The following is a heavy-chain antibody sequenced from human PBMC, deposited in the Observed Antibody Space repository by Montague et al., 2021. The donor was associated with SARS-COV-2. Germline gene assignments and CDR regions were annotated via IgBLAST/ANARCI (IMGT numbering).Heavy chain of an antibody. CDR2: IYYSGST. Sequence: TLSLTCTVSGGSISSGGYYWSWIRQHPGKGLEWIGYIYYSGSTYYXXXLKSRVTISVDTSENQFSLKLSSVTAADTAVYYCARDVGWYSSSWFDYWGQGTLVTVSS. CDR3: ARDVGWYSSSWFDY. V-gene: IGHV4-31*03. CDR1: GGSISSGGYY. J-gene: IGHJ4*02. D-gene: IGHD6-13*01.